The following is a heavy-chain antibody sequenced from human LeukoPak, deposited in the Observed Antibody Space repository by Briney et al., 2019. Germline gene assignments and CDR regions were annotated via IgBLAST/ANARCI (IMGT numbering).Heavy chain of an antibody. CDR3: ARYLGCSGGSCYRSYWYFDL. Sequence: ASVKVSCKASGYTFTSYDINWVRQATGQGLEWMGWISAYNGNTNYAQKLQGRVTMTTDTSTSTAYMELRSLRSDDTAVYYCARYLGCSGGSCYRSYWYFDLWGRGTLVTVSS. V-gene: IGHV1-18*01. CDR1: GYTFTSYD. CDR2: ISAYNGNT. D-gene: IGHD2-15*01. J-gene: IGHJ2*01.